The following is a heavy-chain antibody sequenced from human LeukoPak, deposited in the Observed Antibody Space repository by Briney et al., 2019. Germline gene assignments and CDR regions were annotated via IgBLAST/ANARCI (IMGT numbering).Heavy chain of an antibody. Sequence: GGSLRLSCAASGFTFSSHNMNWVRQAPGKGLEWVSSISGSTTHRYYADPVKGRFTISRDNADNSLYLQMSSLRAEDTAVYYCARASGFAGEFDSWGQGTLVTVSS. CDR1: GFTFSSHN. J-gene: IGHJ4*02. D-gene: IGHD1-14*01. V-gene: IGHV3-21*06. CDR2: ISGSTTHR. CDR3: ARASGFAGEFDS.